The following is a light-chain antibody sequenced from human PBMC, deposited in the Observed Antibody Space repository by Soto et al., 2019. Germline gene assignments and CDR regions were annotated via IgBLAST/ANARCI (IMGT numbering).Light chain of an antibody. J-gene: IGKJ3*01. CDR2: GAS. CDR3: QQYGGSPLT. Sequence: EIVLTQSPGTLSLSPGERATLSCRASQSVSSSYLAWYQQKPGQAPRLLIYGASSRATGIPDRFSGSGSGTDVTLTISRLEPEDFAVYYCQQYGGSPLTFGPGTKVDIK. CDR1: QSVSSSY. V-gene: IGKV3-20*01.